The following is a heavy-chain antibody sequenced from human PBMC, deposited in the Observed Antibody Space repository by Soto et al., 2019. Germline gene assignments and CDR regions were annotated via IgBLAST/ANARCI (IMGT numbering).Heavy chain of an antibody. D-gene: IGHD3-22*01. Sequence: GASVKVSCKASGYTFTSYAMHWVRQAPGQRLEWMGWINAGNGNTKYSQKFQGRVTITRDTSASTAYMELSSLRSEDTAVYYCARHSSGYLFDYWGQGTLVTVSS. CDR3: ARHSSGYLFDY. V-gene: IGHV1-3*01. CDR1: GYTFTSYA. CDR2: INAGNGNT. J-gene: IGHJ4*02.